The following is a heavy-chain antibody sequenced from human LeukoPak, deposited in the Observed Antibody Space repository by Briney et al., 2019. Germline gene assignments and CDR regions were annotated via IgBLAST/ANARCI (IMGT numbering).Heavy chain of an antibody. J-gene: IGHJ4*02. CDR1: GFTFSSYA. CDR2: IGGSGGST. CDR3: ARDVGGPITMVRGVTYYFDY. D-gene: IGHD3-10*01. Sequence: GGSLRLSCAASGFTFSSYAMSWVRQAPGKGLEWVSAIGGSGGSTYYADSVKGRFTISRDNSKNTLYLQMNSLRAEDTAVYYCARDVGGPITMVRGVTYYFDYWGQGTLVTVSS. V-gene: IGHV3-23*01.